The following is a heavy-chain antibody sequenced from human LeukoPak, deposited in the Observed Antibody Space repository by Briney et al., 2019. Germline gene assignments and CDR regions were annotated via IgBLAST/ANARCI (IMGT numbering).Heavy chain of an antibody. Sequence: GASVKVSCKASGYTFTSYGISWVRQAPGQGLEWMGWISAYNGNTNYAPKLQGRVTMTTDTSTSTAYMELRSLRSDDTAVYYCARVPGDYGWFGNYYYMDVWGKGTTVTVSS. CDR1: GYTFTSYG. CDR2: ISAYNGNT. CDR3: ARVPGDYGWFGNYYYMDV. V-gene: IGHV1-18*01. D-gene: IGHD4-17*01. J-gene: IGHJ6*03.